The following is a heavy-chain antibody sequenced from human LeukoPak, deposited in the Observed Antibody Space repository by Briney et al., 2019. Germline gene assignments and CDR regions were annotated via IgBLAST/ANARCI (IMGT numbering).Heavy chain of an antibody. CDR1: GFTFSSYG. CDR2: ISYDGSNK. CDR3: ANSRSAYYFDY. J-gene: IGHJ4*02. V-gene: IGHV3-30*18. Sequence: PGGSLRLSCAASGFTFSSYGMHWVRQAPGKGLEWVAVISYDGSNKYYADSVKGRFTISRDNSKNTLYLQMNSLRAEDTAMYYCANSRSAYYFDYWGQGTLVTVSS. D-gene: IGHD3-3*01.